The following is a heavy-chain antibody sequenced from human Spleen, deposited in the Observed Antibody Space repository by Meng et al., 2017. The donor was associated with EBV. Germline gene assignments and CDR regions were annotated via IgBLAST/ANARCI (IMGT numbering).Heavy chain of an antibody. Sequence: QLPRPGSGPGLVRPSETLSLTCTVSGYSIGSTTYYWGWIRQTPGKGLEWIGSIYSSGSTYYNPSLKSRVTISVDTSKNQFFLKLRSVTAADTAVYYCARDIGDYDPTIFDYWGRGILVTVSS. D-gene: IGHD4-17*01. CDR2: IYSSGST. CDR3: ARDIGDYDPTIFDY. J-gene: IGHJ4*02. CDR1: GYSIGSTTYY. V-gene: IGHV4-39*07.